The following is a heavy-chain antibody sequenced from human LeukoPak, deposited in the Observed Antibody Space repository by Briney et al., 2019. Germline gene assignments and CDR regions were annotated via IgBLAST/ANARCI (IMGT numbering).Heavy chain of an antibody. CDR3: AKCSSTSRSCVDY. CDR2: IKQDGSEK. Sequence: GGSLRLSCAASGFTFSSYWMSWVRQAPGKGLEWVANIKQDGSEKYYVDSVKGRFTISRDNSKNTLYLQMNSLRAEDTALYYCAKCSSTSRSCVDYWGQGTLVTVSS. J-gene: IGHJ4*02. CDR1: GFTFSSYW. D-gene: IGHD2-2*01. V-gene: IGHV3-7*03.